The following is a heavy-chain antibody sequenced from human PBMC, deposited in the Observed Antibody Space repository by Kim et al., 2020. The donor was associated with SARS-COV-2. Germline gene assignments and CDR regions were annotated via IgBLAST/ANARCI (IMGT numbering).Heavy chain of an antibody. CDR2: INHSGST. Sequence: SETLSLTCAVYGGSFSGYYWSWIRQPPGKGLEWIGEINHSGSTNYNPSLKSRVTISVDTSKNQFSLKLSSVTAADTAVYYCARATYYDYVWGSYRFDAFDIWGQGTMVTVSS. D-gene: IGHD3-16*02. V-gene: IGHV4-34*01. J-gene: IGHJ3*02. CDR1: GGSFSGYY. CDR3: ARATYYDYVWGSYRFDAFDI.